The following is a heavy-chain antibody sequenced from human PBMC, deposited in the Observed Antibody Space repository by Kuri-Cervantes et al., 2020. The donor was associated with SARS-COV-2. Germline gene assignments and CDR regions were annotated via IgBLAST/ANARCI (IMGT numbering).Heavy chain of an antibody. J-gene: IGHJ4*02. Sequence: GGSLRLSCAASGFTFSSYAMSWVRQAPGKGLEWVSAISGSGGSTYYADSVKGRFTISRGNSKNTLYLQMNSLRAEDTAVYYCARGIRGSWYVFDYWGQGTLVTVSS. CDR3: ARGIRGSWYVFDY. V-gene: IGHV3-23*01. CDR2: ISGSGGST. CDR1: GFTFSSYA. D-gene: IGHD6-13*01.